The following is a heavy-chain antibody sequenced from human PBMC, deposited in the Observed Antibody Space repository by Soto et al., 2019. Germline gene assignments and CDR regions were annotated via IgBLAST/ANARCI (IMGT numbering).Heavy chain of an antibody. J-gene: IGHJ4*02. CDR3: ARDLSLSAGSWYY. V-gene: IGHV1-69*13. Sequence: SVKVSCKASGGTFSSYAISRVRQAPGQGLEWMGGIIPIFGTANYAQKFQGRVTITADESTSTAYMELSSLRSEDTAVYYCARDLSLSAGSWYYWGQGTLVTVSS. D-gene: IGHD6-13*01. CDR2: IIPIFGTA. CDR1: GGTFSSYA.